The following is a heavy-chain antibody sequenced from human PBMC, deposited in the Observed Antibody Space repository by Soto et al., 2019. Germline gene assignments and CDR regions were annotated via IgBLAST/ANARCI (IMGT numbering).Heavy chain of an antibody. J-gene: IGHJ4*02. CDR3: AKSAPMDAGDKYYYDF. CDR1: GGTFSTFG. Sequence: SVKGSCKASGGTFSTFGISWVRQAPGQGLEWMGGIIPFFGTARYSQKFEDRITITADESTNTVYMDLRSLTSEDTAIYYCAKSAPMDAGDKYYYDFRGQGDLFTVYS. CDR2: IIPFFGTA. V-gene: IGHV1-69*13. D-gene: IGHD4-17*01.